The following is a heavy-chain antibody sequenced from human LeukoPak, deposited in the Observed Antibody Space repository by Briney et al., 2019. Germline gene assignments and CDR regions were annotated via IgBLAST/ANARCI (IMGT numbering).Heavy chain of an antibody. D-gene: IGHD6-19*01. J-gene: IGHJ1*01. Sequence: GESLKISCKGSGYSFTSYWIGWVRQMPGKGLEWMGIIHPGDSDTRYSPSFQGQVTISADKSISTAYLQWSSLKASDTAMYYCARASSGWGEYFQHWGQGTLVTVSS. CDR3: ARASSGWGEYFQH. CDR2: IHPGDSDT. V-gene: IGHV5-51*01. CDR1: GYSFTSYW.